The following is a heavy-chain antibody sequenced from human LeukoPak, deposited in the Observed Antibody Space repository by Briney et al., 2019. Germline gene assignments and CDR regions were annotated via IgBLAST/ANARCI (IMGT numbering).Heavy chain of an antibody. D-gene: IGHD1-26*01. J-gene: IGHJ3*01. CDR2: IYTSGST. CDR3: ARHSRVIVGAICAYDS. Sequence: SETLSLTCTVSGGSISSGSYYWSWIRQPAGKGLEWIGRIYTSGSTNYNPSLRSRVTISVGTSENHFSLNLNSVTAADTALYYCARHSRVIVGAICAYDSWGQGTKVTVSS. V-gene: IGHV4-61*02. CDR1: GGSISSGSYY.